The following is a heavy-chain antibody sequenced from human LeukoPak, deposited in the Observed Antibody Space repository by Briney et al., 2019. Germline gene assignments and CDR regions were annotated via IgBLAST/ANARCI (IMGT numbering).Heavy chain of an antibody. J-gene: IGHJ3*02. D-gene: IGHD3-10*01. Sequence: SETLSLTCTVSGGSISSSSYYWGWIRQPPGKWLEWIESIYYSGSTYYNPSLKSPVTISLDTSKNQFSLKLSSVTAADTAVYYCARASTFGEVAFDIWGQGTMVTVSS. CDR1: GGSISSSSYY. V-gene: IGHV4-39*01. CDR2: IYYSGST. CDR3: ARASTFGEVAFDI.